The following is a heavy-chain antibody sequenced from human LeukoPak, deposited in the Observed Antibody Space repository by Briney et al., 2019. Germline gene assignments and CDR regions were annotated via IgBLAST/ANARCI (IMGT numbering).Heavy chain of an antibody. CDR1: GGSISSYY. J-gene: IGHJ4*02. CDR3: ARVSGGSYWGYYLDD. D-gene: IGHD1-26*01. Sequence: SETLSLTCTVSGGSISSYYWSWIRQPPGKGLEWIGYIYYSGSTNYNPSLKSRVTISVDTSKNQFSLKLSSLTAADTAVYYCARVSGGSYWGYYLDDWGQGTLVTVSS. CDR2: IYYSGST. V-gene: IGHV4-59*01.